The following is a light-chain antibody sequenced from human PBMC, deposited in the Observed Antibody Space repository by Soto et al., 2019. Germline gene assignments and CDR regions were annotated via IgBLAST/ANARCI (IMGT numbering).Light chain of an antibody. CDR3: QQYGNPPLT. CDR1: QSVSRSR. Sequence: ETVLTQSPGTLSLSPGERATLSSRASQSVSRSRLAWYQQKPGQAPRLLIYDVSSRATGIPDRFSGSGSGTEFTLTSSRLEPEDSAVYSCQQYGNPPLTFGGGTKVEIK. V-gene: IGKV3-20*01. J-gene: IGKJ4*01. CDR2: DVS.